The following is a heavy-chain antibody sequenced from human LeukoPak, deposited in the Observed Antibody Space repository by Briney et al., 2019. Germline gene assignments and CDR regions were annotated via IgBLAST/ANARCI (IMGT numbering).Heavy chain of an antibody. J-gene: IGHJ4*02. CDR2: INPSGGST. Sequence: GASVNVSCKASGYTFTSYGISWVRQAPGQGLEWMGIINPSGGSTSYAQKFQGRVTMTRDTSTSTVYMELSSLRSEDTAVYYCARDPTPEYLHAQALYYFDYWGQGTLVTVSS. V-gene: IGHV1-46*01. D-gene: IGHD2/OR15-2a*01. CDR1: GYTFTSYG. CDR3: ARDPTPEYLHAQALYYFDY.